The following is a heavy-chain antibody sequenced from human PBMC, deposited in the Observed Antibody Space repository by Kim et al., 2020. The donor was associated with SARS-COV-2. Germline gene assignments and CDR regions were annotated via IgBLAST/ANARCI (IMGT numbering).Heavy chain of an antibody. CDR2: INHSGST. CDR1: GGSFSGYY. D-gene: IGHD5-18*01. CDR3: ARGDSLSVLLYFRVDTAMGPGYNWFDP. V-gene: IGHV4-34*01. J-gene: IGHJ5*02. Sequence: SETLSLTCAVYGGSFSGYYWSWIRQPPGKGLEWIGEINHSGSTNYNPSLKSRVTISVDTSKNQFSLKLSSVTAADTAVYYCARGDSLSVLLYFRVDTAMGPGYNWFDPWGQGTLVTVSS.